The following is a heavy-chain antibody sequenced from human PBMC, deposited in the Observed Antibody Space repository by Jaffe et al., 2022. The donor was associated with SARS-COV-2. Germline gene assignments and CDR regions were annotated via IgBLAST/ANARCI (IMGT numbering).Heavy chain of an antibody. D-gene: IGHD3-10*01. Sequence: EVQLLESGGNLIQPGGSLRLSCAASGFTFSSYTMTWVRQAPGKGLEWISAITSSGSDTSFAASVRGRFSISRDNSKDTLFLEMNSLRVEDTAMYYCAKLGSYVSGPFDSWGQGTLVTVSS. CDR3: AKLGSYVSGPFDS. CDR2: ITSSGSDT. V-gene: IGHV3-23*01. J-gene: IGHJ4*02. CDR1: GFTFSSYT.